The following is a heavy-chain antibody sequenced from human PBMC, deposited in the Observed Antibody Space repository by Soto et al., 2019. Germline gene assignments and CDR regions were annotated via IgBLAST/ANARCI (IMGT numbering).Heavy chain of an antibody. J-gene: IGHJ6*02. V-gene: IGHV1-18*01. CDR2: ISAYNGNT. Sequence: ASVKVSCKASGYTFTSYGISWVRQAPGQGLEWMGWISAYNGNTNYAQKLQGRVTMTTDTSTSTAYMELRSLGSDDTAVYYCARDPLFVVVTAIRYYGMDVWGQGTTVTVSS. CDR3: ARDPLFVVVTAIRYYGMDV. CDR1: GYTFTSYG. D-gene: IGHD2-21*02.